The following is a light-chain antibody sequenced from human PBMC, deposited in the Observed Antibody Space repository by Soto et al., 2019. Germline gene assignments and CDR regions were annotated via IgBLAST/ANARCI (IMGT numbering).Light chain of an antibody. CDR3: QHYNNWPPLT. CDR1: QSVSSN. V-gene: IGKV3-15*01. CDR2: GAS. Sequence: EIVMTQSPATLSVSPGERATLSCRASQSVSSNLAWYQQKPGQAPRLLIYGASTRATGIPARFSGSGSGTEFTPTISSLQSEDFAVYYCQHYNNWPPLTFGGGTKVEIK. J-gene: IGKJ4*01.